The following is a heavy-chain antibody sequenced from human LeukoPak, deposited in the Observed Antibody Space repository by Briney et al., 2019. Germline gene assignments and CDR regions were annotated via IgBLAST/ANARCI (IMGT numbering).Heavy chain of an antibody. CDR2: ISGSGGDT. J-gene: IGHJ4*02. D-gene: IGHD6-19*01. CDR3: VKDSVVVAGLVNYFDY. CDR1: GFTVSSNS. V-gene: IGHV3-23*01. Sequence: PGGSLRLSCTVSGFTVSSNSMSWVRQAPGKGLEWVSAISGSGGDTFYTDSVKGRFTVSRDNSKNTLYLQMKGLRAEDTAVYYCVKDSVVVAGLVNYFDYWGQGTLVTVSS.